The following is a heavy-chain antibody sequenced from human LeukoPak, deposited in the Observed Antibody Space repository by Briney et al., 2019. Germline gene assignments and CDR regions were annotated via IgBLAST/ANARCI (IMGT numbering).Heavy chain of an antibody. CDR3: ARHGGRYAGLSYFDY. Sequence: SETLSLTCTVSGGSISSYYWSWIRQPPGKGLEWIGYIYYSGSTNYNPSLKSRVTISVDTSKNQFSLKLSSVTAADTAVYYCARHGGRYAGLSYFDYWGQGTLVTVSS. CDR2: IYYSGST. V-gene: IGHV4-59*08. D-gene: IGHD3-16*01. J-gene: IGHJ4*02. CDR1: GGSISSYY.